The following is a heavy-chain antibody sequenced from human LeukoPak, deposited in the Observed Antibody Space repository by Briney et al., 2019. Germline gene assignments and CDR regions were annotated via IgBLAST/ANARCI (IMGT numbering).Heavy chain of an antibody. V-gene: IGHV3-21*01. CDR1: GFTFSSYS. CDR3: ARERGARIVPAASFDY. Sequence: GGSLRLSCAASGFTFSSYSMNWVRQAPGKGLEWVSSISSSSSYIYSADSVKGRFTISRDNAKNSLYLQMNSLRAEDTAVYYCARERGARIVPAASFDYWGQGTLVTVSS. J-gene: IGHJ4*02. D-gene: IGHD2-2*01. CDR2: ISSSSSYI.